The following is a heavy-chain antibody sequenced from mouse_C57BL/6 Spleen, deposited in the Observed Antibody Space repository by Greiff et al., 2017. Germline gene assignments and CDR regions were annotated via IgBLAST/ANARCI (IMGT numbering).Heavy chain of an antibody. CDR3: TTGARYP. V-gene: IGHV14-4*01. D-gene: IGHD1-1*01. CDR2: IDPENGDT. J-gene: IGHJ4*01. CDR1: GFNIKDDY. Sequence: EVKLVESGAELVRPGASVKLSCTASGFNIKDDYMHWVKQRPEQGLEWIGWIDPENGDTEYASKFQGKATITADTSSNTAYLQLSSLTSEDTAVYYCTTGARYPWGQGTSVTVSS.